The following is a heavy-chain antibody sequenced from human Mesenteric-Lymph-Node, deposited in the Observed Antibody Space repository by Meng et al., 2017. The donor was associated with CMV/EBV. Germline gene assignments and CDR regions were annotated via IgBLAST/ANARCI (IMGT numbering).Heavy chain of an antibody. CDR2: IDWDDDK. CDR1: GFSLSTSGMR. CDR3: ARMMAREPTLGNDAFDI. Sequence: SGPTLVKPTQTLTLTCTFSGFSLSTSGMRVSWIRQPPGKALEWLARIDWDDDKFYSTSLKTRLTISKDTSKNQVVLTMTNMDPVDTATYYCARMMAREPTLGNDAFDIWGQGTMVTVSS. D-gene: IGHD1-26*01. J-gene: IGHJ3*02. V-gene: IGHV2-70D*14.